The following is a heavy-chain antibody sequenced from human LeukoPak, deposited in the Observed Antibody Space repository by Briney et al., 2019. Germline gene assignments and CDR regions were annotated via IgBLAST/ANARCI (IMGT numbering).Heavy chain of an antibody. CDR3: ARGSDILTGYYQYYYYGMDV. Sequence: PGRSLRLSCAASGFTFSSYGMHWVRQAPGKGLEWVAVIWYDGSNKYYADSVEGRFTISRDNSKNTLYLQMNSLRAEDTAVYYCARGSDILTGYYQYYYYGMDVWGQGTTVTVSS. D-gene: IGHD3-9*01. CDR2: IWYDGSNK. V-gene: IGHV3-33*01. J-gene: IGHJ6*02. CDR1: GFTFSSYG.